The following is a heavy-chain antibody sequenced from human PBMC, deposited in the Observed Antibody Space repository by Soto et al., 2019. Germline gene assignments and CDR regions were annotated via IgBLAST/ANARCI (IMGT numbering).Heavy chain of an antibody. CDR1: GFSLSTSGVG. Sequence: SGPTLVSPTQALTLTCTFSGFSLSTSGVGVGWIRQPPGKALEWLALIYWDDDKRHSPSLKSRLTITKDTSKNQVVLTMTNMDPVDTATYYCAHIPPPLTYYDTLTGYPKGLNWFDPWGQGTLVTVSS. CDR3: AHIPPPLTYYDTLTGYPKGLNWFDP. D-gene: IGHD3-9*01. J-gene: IGHJ5*02. V-gene: IGHV2-5*02. CDR2: IYWDDDK.